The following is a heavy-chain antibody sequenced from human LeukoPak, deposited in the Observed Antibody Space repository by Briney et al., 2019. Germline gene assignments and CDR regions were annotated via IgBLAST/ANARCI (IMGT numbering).Heavy chain of an antibody. Sequence: GGSLRLSCAASGFTFSSYWMYWVRQAPGKGRGWVSGINGDGSSTAYADSVKGRFTISRDNAKNTLYLQMNSLSAEDTAVFSCARASAWTANWFDPWGQGTLVTVSS. CDR2: INGDGSST. J-gene: IGHJ5*02. V-gene: IGHV3-74*01. CDR3: ARASAWTANWFDP. D-gene: IGHD1-1*01. CDR1: GFTFSSYW.